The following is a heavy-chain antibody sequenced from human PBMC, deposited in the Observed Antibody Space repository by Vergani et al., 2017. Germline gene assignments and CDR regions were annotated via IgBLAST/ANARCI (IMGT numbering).Heavy chain of an antibody. V-gene: IGHV4-59*12. CDR2: ISYSGGT. J-gene: IGHJ4*02. D-gene: IGHD3-22*01. Sequence: QVQLQQWGAGLVKPSETLSLTCTVSGGSISSFYWSWIRQPPGKGLEWIGYISYSGGTNYNPSLKSRVTISVDTSKNQFSLKLSSVTAADTAVYYCASDDYYDSSGSSFDYWGQGTLVTVSS. CDR1: GGSISSFY. CDR3: ASDDYYDSSGSSFDY.